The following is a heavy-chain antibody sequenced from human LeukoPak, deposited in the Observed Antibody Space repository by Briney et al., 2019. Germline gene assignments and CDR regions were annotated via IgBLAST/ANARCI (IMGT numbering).Heavy chain of an antibody. Sequence: PGGSLRLSCAASEFTFSGYWMSWVRQAPGKGLEWVANIKQDGREKYYVDSVKGRFTISRDNAKNSLYLQMNSLRAEDTAVYYCARVFRGDQLTMGYYYYYMDVWGKGTTVTVSS. CDR2: IKQDGREK. CDR1: EFTFSGYW. CDR3: ARVFRGDQLTMGYYYYYMDV. J-gene: IGHJ6*03. V-gene: IGHV3-7*01. D-gene: IGHD4/OR15-4a*01.